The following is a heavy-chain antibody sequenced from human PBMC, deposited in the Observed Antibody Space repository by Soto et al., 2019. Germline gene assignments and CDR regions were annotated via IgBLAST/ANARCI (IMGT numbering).Heavy chain of an antibody. CDR1: GFTFSSYA. J-gene: IGHJ4*02. V-gene: IGHV3-30-3*01. Sequence: QVQLVESGGGVVQPGRSLRLSCAASGFTFSSYAMHWVRQAPGKGLEGVAGISYDGSNKYYADSVKGRFTISRDNSKNTLYLQMNSLRAEDTAVYYCARDFWRRGLREGRVLCDYWGQGTLVTVSS. CDR2: ISYDGSNK. D-gene: IGHD3-3*01. CDR3: ARDFWRRGLREGRVLCDY.